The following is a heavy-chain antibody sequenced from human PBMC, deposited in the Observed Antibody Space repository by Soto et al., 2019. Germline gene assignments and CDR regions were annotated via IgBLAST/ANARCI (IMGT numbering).Heavy chain of an antibody. CDR3: ARALIAVAGSG. CDR2: INSDGSST. J-gene: IGHJ4*02. D-gene: IGHD6-19*01. CDR1: GFTFSSYW. Sequence: EVQLVESGGGLVQPGGSLRLSCAASGFTFSSYWMHWVRQAPGKGLVWVSRINSDGSSTSYADSVKGRFTISRDNANNTLYLHMNTLRAEDTAGYDCARALIAVAGSGRGEGTLVTVSS. V-gene: IGHV3-74*01.